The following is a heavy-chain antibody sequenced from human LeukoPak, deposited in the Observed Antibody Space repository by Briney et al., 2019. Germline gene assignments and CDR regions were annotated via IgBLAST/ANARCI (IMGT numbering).Heavy chain of an antibody. CDR2: INPNSGGT. CDR1: GYTFTGYY. CDR3: ARVKGHYYYDSSGYSFDY. J-gene: IGHJ4*02. Sequence: ASVKVSCKASGYTFTGYYMHWVRQAPGQGLEWMGWINPNSGGTNYAQKFQSRVTMTRDTSISTAYMELSRLRSDDTAVYYCARVKGHYYYDSSGYSFDYWGQGTLVTVSS. V-gene: IGHV1-2*02. D-gene: IGHD3-22*01.